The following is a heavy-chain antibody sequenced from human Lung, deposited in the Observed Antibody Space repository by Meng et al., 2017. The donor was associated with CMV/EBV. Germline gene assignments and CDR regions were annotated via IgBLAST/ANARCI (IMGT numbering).Heavy chain of an antibody. V-gene: IGHV1-2*02. CDR1: GYFFNDHF. J-gene: IGHJ4*02. D-gene: IGHD3-16*01. CDR2: IQPSSGYT. CDR3: ARDHDWGADY. Sequence: SXXVSCKASGYFFNDHFMHWVRQAPGQGLEWMGWIQPSSGYTNYAQNFQGRVTMTSDSSIATAYMELIRLTSDDTAVYYCARDHDWGADYWGQGTLVTVSS.